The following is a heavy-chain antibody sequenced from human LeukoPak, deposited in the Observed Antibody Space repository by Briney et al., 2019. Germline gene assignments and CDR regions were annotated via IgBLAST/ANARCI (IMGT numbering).Heavy chain of an antibody. CDR1: GGSISTSGYY. CDR3: ARDYRMTMLVD. V-gene: IGHV4-39*07. D-gene: IGHD3-22*01. Sequence: PSETLSLTCTVSGGSISTSGYYWGWIRQPPGKGLKWIGNIYHSGSTYYNPSLKSRVSISVDTSKNHFSLDLSSVTAADSAIYYCARDYRMTMLVDWGQGTLVTVSS. CDR2: IYHSGST. J-gene: IGHJ4*02.